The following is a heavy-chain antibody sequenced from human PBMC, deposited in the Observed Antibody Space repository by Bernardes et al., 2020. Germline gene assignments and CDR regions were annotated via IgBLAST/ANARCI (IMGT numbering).Heavy chain of an antibody. V-gene: IGHV3-30-3*01. D-gene: IGHD4-4*01. CDR2: ISYDGSNK. J-gene: IGHJ4*02. Sequence: GGSLRLSCAASGFTFSSYLMHWVRQAPGKGLEWVAVISYDGSNKYYADSVKGRFTISRDNSKNTLYLQVNSLRTEDTSLYYCARAGLAVTTLDYWGQGTLVTVSS. CDR1: GFTFSSYL. CDR3: ARAGLAVTTLDY.